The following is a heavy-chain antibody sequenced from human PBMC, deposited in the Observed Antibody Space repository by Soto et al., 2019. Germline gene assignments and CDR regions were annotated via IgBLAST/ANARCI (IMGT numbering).Heavy chain of an antibody. Sequence: QVQLVQSGAEVKKPGASVQVSCKASGYTFTSYAMPWVRQAPGQRLVWMVWINAGNGNTKYSQKCQGRVTITRDTTASTAYMELSSLRSEDTAVYYCARELGGYEFWRELDNWFDPWGQGTLVTVSS. CDR1: GYTFTSYA. V-gene: IGHV1-3*01. D-gene: IGHD3-3*01. CDR2: INAGNGNT. J-gene: IGHJ5*02. CDR3: ARELGGYEFWRELDNWFDP.